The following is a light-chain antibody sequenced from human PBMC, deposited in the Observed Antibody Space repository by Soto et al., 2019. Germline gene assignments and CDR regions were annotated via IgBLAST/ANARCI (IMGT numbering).Light chain of an antibody. J-gene: IGKJ1*01. V-gene: IGKV3-15*01. CDR2: GAS. Sequence: EIVMTQSPDTLSVSPGERATLSCRASQSVSSNLAWYQHKPGQAPRLLMYGASTRATGVPARFSGSGSGPEFTLTISSLQSAAFAVYYCQQYTDWPLTFGQATRVEIK. CDR3: QQYTDWPLT. CDR1: QSVSSN.